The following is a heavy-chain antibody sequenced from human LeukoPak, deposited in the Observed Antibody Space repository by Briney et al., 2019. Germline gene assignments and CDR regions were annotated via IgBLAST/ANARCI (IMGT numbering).Heavy chain of an antibody. V-gene: IGHV3-23*05. J-gene: IGHJ4*02. CDR2: FKTNYNQV. CDR1: GFTFSDYA. D-gene: IGHD4-11*01. Sequence: SGGSLRLSWVASGFTFSDYAMNWVRQAPGKGLEWVSTFKTNYNQVYYAESVRGRFTISTDNSKNTAYLQMNSLRVEDTALYYCARSVPDYTRFDFWGQGALVTVSS. CDR3: ARSVPDYTRFDF.